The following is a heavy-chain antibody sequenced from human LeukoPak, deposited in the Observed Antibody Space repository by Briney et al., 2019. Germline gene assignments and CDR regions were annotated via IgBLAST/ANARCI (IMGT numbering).Heavy chain of an antibody. D-gene: IGHD3-10*01. Sequence: SETLSLTCAVSGDSISSGGYSWSWIRQPPGKGLEWIGSIYHSGSTYYNPSLKSRVTISVDTSKNQFSLKLSSVTAADTAVYYCARFDRTGGAFDIWGQGTMVTVSS. CDR2: IYHSGST. CDR3: ARFDRTGGAFDI. CDR1: GDSISSGGYS. J-gene: IGHJ3*02. V-gene: IGHV4-38-2*01.